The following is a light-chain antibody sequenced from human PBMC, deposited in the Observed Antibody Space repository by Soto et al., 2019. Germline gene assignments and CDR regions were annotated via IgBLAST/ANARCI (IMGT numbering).Light chain of an antibody. Sequence: EIVLTQSPGTLSLSPGERATLSCGASQSVTNNYLAWYQHKPGQAPRLLIHSASNRATGIPDRFSGSGSGTDFALTISRLEPEDFAVYYWQQYGITPRTFGQGTKLEIK. CDR3: QQYGITPRT. V-gene: IGKV3-20*01. J-gene: IGKJ2*01. CDR2: SAS. CDR1: QSVTNNY.